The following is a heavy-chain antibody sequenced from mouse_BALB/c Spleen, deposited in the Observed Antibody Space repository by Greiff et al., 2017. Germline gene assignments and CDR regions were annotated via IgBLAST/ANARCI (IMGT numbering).Heavy chain of an antibody. J-gene: IGHJ4*01. CDR2: IRLKSNNYAT. CDR3: SRYGYDVRGKDY. D-gene: IGHD2-2*01. V-gene: IGHV6-6*02. CDR1: GFTFSNYW. Sequence: DVMLVESGGGLVQPGGSMKLSCVASGFTFSNYWMNWVRQSPEKGLEWVAEIRLKSNNYATHYAESVKGRFTISRDDSKSSVYLQMNNLRAEDTVTYYCSRYGYDVRGKDYWGQGTSVTVSS.